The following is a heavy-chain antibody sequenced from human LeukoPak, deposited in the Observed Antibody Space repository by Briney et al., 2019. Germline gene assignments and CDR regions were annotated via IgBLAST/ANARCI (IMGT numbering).Heavy chain of an antibody. J-gene: IGHJ4*02. D-gene: IGHD2-2*01. CDR2: LYSDGTT. Sequence: GGSLRLSCAAAGVTVSSNYMSWVCQVPGRGLEWVSMLYSDGTTHYLDSVKGRFSISRDSSKNTLYLQMNSLRVEDTAVYYCARWYCNSLNCYYDYWGQGTLVTVSS. V-gene: IGHV3-53*01. CDR3: ARWYCNSLNCYYDY. CDR1: GVTVSSNY.